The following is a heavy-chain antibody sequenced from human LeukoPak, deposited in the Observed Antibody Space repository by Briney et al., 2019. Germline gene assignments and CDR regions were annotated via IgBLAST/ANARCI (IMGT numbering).Heavy chain of an antibody. D-gene: IGHD3-3*01. CDR1: GGSFSGYY. Sequence: PSETLSLTCAVYGGSFSGYYWNWIRQPPGKGLEWIGSIYYSGSTYYNPSLKSRVTISVDTSKNQFSLKLSSVTAADTAVYYCAREWLPTTYYYYGMDVWGQGTTVTVSS. J-gene: IGHJ6*02. CDR3: AREWLPTTYYYYGMDV. CDR2: IYYSGST. V-gene: IGHV4-34*01.